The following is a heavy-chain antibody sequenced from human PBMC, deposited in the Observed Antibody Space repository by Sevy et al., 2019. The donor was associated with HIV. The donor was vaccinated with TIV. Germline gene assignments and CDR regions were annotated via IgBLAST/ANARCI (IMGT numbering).Heavy chain of an antibody. CDR3: ARDQSGSYFPGFDGMDV. Sequence: GGSLRLSCAASGFTFGDYWLTWVRQVPGKGLEWVANIKQGGSETYYADSVKGRFSISRDNAKNSLYLQMNSLRAEDTAVYYCARDQSGSYFPGFDGMDVWGQGTTVTVSS. V-gene: IGHV3-7*01. CDR1: GFTFGDYW. J-gene: IGHJ6*02. D-gene: IGHD1-26*01. CDR2: IKQGGSET.